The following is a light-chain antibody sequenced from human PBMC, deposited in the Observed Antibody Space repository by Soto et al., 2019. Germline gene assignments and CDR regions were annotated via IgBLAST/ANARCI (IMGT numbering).Light chain of an antibody. J-gene: IGKJ4*01. CDR1: QDVSSN. CDR3: QQRSNWPLT. V-gene: IGKV3-11*01. CDR2: GAS. Sequence: EMVVTQSPATLSVSPGERATLSCRASQDVSSNLAWYQQKPGQDPSLLIYGASNRATGIPARFSGSGSGTEFTLTISSLEPEDFAVYYCQQRSNWPLTFGGGTKVEIK.